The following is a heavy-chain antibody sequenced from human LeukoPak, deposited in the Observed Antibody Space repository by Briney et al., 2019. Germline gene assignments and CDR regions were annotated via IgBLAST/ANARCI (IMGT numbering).Heavy chain of an antibody. D-gene: IGHD6-13*01. J-gene: IGHJ4*02. V-gene: IGHV3-9*01. CDR3: ARDGFGYSSSWYWVDY. Sequence: GGSLRLSCAASGFTFDDYAMHWFRQAPGKGLEWVSGISWNSGSIGYADSVKGRFTISRDNAKNSLYLQMNSLRAEDTAVYYCARDGFGYSSSWYWVDYWGQGTLVTVSS. CDR2: ISWNSGSI. CDR1: GFTFDDYA.